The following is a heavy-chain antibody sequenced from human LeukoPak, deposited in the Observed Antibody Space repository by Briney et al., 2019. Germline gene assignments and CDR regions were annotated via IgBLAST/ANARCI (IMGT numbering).Heavy chain of an antibody. CDR2: IYPGDSDT. CDR3: ARQSLSYYYGSGSSRHYYYYYMDV. Sequence: GESLKISCKGSGYRFSNYWIGWVRQMPGKGLEWMGIIYPGDSDTRYSPSFQGQVTISADKSISTAYLQWSSLKASDTAMYYCARQSLSYYYGSGSSRHYYYYYMDVWGKGTTVTVSS. V-gene: IGHV5-51*01. D-gene: IGHD3-10*01. J-gene: IGHJ6*03. CDR1: GYRFSNYW.